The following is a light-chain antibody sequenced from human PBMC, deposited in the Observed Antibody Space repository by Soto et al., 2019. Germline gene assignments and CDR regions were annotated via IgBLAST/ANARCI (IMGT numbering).Light chain of an antibody. CDR3: SSYTRSSTVV. V-gene: IGLV2-14*01. J-gene: IGLJ2*01. CDR2: DVT. CDR1: SSDVGGYNY. Sequence: QSVLTQPASVSWSPGQSISISCTGTSSDVGGYNYVSWYQQHPGKAPKLMIYDVTNRPSGISSRFSGSKSANTASLTISGLQAEDEADYYCSSYTRSSTVVFGGGTKLTVL.